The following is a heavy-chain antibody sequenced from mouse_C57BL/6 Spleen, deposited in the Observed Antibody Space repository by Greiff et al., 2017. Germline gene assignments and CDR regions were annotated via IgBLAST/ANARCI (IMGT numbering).Heavy chain of an antibody. J-gene: IGHJ2*01. Sequence: EVQLQESVAELVRPGASVKLSCTASGFNIQNTYMHWVKQRPEQGLEWIGRIEPANGHTKYAPKFQGKATITADPSSNTAYLQLSSLTSEDTAIYYCARSNYYGSSLDYWGQGTTLTVSS. D-gene: IGHD1-1*01. CDR3: ARSNYYGSSLDY. CDR1: GFNIQNTY. V-gene: IGHV14-3*01. CDR2: IEPANGHT.